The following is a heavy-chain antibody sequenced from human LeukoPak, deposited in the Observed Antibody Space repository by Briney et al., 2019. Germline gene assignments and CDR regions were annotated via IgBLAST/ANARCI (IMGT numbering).Heavy chain of an antibody. D-gene: IGHD6-19*01. V-gene: IGHV3-30*01. CDR2: ISYDGSNK. CDR1: GFTFSSYA. CDR3: ARAIGVAVAGTDY. J-gene: IGHJ4*02. Sequence: GRSLRLSCAASGFTFSSYAMHWVRQAPGKGLEWVEVISYDGSNKYYADSVKGRFTISRDNSKNTLYLQMNSLRAEDTAVYYCARAIGVAVAGTDYWGQGTLVTVSS.